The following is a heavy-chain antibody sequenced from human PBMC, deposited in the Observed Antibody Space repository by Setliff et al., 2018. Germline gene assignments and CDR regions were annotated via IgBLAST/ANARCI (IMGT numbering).Heavy chain of an antibody. D-gene: IGHD6-13*01. CDR1: GFTFSSYW. J-gene: IGHJ4*02. CDR3: ARDSYTSPDY. V-gene: IGHV3-74*01. CDR2: INRGGSYT. Sequence: GGSLRLSCAASGFTFSSYWMYWVRQAPGKGLVWVSRINRGGSYTVYADSVEGRFTISRDNAKNTLYLQMNSLGAEDTAVYYCARDSYTSPDYWGQGTLVTVSS.